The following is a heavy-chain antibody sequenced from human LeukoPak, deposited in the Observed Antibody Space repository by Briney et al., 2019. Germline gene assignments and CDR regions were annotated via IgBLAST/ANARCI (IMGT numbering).Heavy chain of an antibody. J-gene: IGHJ4*02. CDR2: ISGRGTST. Sequence: GGSLRLSCAASGFTFSTYAMGWVRQAPGKGLEWVSGISGRGTSTYYSDSVKGRFTISRDNSRNTLSLQMTSLRAEDTAVYYCAKMLAAAGYFDYWGQGTLVTVSS. CDR1: GFTFSTYA. V-gene: IGHV3-23*01. D-gene: IGHD6-13*01. CDR3: AKMLAAAGYFDY.